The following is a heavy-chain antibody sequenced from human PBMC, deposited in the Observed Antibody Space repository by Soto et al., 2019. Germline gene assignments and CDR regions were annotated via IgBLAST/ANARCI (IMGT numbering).Heavy chain of an antibody. Sequence: QLQLQESGSGLVKPSQTLSLTCAVSGGSISSGGYSWSWIRQPPGKGLEWIGYIYHSGSTYYNPSLKSRVTISVDRSKNQFSLKLSSVTAADTAVYCCARVWVGATNWFDPWGQGTLVTVSS. CDR2: IYHSGST. J-gene: IGHJ5*02. D-gene: IGHD1-26*01. V-gene: IGHV4-30-2*01. CDR3: ARVWVGATNWFDP. CDR1: GGSISSGGYS.